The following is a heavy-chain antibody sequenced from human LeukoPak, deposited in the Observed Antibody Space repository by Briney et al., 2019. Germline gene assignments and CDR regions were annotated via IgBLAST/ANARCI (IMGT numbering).Heavy chain of an antibody. D-gene: IGHD4-23*01. Sequence: GGSLRLSCAASGFTFSTYWMHWVRQAPKKGLVWVSRINSDGSSTDYADSVKGRFTISRDNAKNTLYLQMNSLRAEDTAMYYCARDKYGGNSNALDIWGQGTMVTVSS. J-gene: IGHJ3*02. V-gene: IGHV3-74*01. CDR2: INSDGSST. CDR3: ARDKYGGNSNALDI. CDR1: GFTFSTYW.